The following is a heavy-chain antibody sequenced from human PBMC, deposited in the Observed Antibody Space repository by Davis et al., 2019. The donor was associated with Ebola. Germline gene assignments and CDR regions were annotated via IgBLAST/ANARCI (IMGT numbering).Heavy chain of an antibody. Sequence: MPSETLSLTCTVSGASISSYYWSWIRQPPGKGLEWTGYIYYSGTTNNNPSLKSRVTISIDTSKNEFSLRLGSVTAADTAVYSCARLSSTGHLDYWGQGTLVTVSS. CDR2: IYYSGTT. CDR1: GASISSYY. D-gene: IGHD6-19*01. J-gene: IGHJ4*02. V-gene: IGHV4-59*08. CDR3: ARLSSTGHLDY.